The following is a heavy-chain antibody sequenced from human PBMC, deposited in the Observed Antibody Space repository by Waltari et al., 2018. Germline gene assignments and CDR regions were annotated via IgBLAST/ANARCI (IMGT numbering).Heavy chain of an antibody. CDR1: GFTFSSSA. Sequence: EVQLLESGGGLVQPGGSMRLSCAASGFTFSSSAMIWVRQDQGKGLEWVSAISGSGGRTYYADSVKGRFTISRDNSKNTLYLQMNSLRAEDTAVYYCANSLVTMIVVSGAFDIWGQGTMVTVSS. CDR2: ISGSGGRT. J-gene: IGHJ3*02. CDR3: ANSLVTMIVVSGAFDI. V-gene: IGHV3-23*01. D-gene: IGHD3-22*01.